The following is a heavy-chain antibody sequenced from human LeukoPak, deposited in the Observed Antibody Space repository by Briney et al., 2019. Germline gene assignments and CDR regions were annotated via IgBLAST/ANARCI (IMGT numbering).Heavy chain of an antibody. CDR2: MNPNSGNT. J-gene: IGHJ5*02. CDR1: GYSFTSYD. CDR3: ARVSPIVVVPAAIHGWFDP. V-gene: IGHV1-8*01. Sequence: ASVKVSCKASGYSFTSYDINWVRQATGQGLEWMGWMNPNSGNTGYAQKFQGRVTMTRNTSISTAYMELRSLRSDDTAVYYCARVSPIVVVPAAIHGWFDPWGQGTLVTVSS. D-gene: IGHD2-2*02.